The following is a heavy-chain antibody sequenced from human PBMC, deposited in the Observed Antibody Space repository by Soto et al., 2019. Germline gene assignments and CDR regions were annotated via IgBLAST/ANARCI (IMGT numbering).Heavy chain of an antibody. CDR1: GFTFSSYS. CDR3: ARGGDTSGSWPRY. V-gene: IGHV3-21*01. Sequence: TPGGSLRLSCAASGFTFSSYSMNWVRQAPGKGLEWVSSISSSSSYIYYADSVKGRFTISRDTAQNSLYLQMNSLRVEDTAVYYCARGGDTSGSWPRYWGQGTLVTVS. D-gene: IGHD3-22*01. J-gene: IGHJ4*02. CDR2: ISSSSSYI.